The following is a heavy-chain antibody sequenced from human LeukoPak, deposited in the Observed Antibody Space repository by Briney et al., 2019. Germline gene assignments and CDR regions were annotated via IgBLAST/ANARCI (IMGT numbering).Heavy chain of an antibody. D-gene: IGHD6-13*01. CDR2: IGTAGDT. J-gene: IGHJ6*02. CDR3: ARVPYTSSRSGRPYYYGMDV. Sequence: PGGSLRLSCAASGFTFDDYAMHWVRQAPGKGLEWVSAIGTAGDTHYPDSVKGRFIISRENAKTSLYLRMNSLRVGDTAVYYCARVPYTSSRSGRPYYYGMDVWGQGTTVTVSS. CDR1: GFTFDDYA. V-gene: IGHV3-13*01.